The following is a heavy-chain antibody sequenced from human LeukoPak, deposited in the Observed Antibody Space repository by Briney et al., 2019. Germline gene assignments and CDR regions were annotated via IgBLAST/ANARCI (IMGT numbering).Heavy chain of an antibody. CDR3: ARDLELERDRWDYFES. J-gene: IGHJ4*02. Sequence: PSETLSLTCTVVGDSISRFWWSWIRQPPGKGLEWIGCIHKSGSTKYHPSFKSRVAMSVDTSKNQFSLKLTSVSAADSAMYYCARDLELERDRWDYFESWGQGTLGTVSS. D-gene: IGHD1-1*01. V-gene: IGHV4-59*01. CDR2: IHKSGST. CDR1: GDSISRFW.